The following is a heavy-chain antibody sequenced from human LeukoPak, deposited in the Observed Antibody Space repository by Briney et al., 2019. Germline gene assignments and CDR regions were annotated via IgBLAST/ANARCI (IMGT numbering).Heavy chain of an antibody. Sequence: GRSLRLSCAASGFTFSSYGMHWVRQAPGKGLEWVAVISYDGSNKYYADSVKGRFTISRENSKNTLHLQMNSLRAEDTAVYYCAKDHYYYGSGIYFMHYFDYWGQGTLVTVSS. CDR3: AKDHYYYGSGIYFMHYFDY. CDR2: ISYDGSNK. V-gene: IGHV3-30*18. D-gene: IGHD3-10*01. CDR1: GFTFSSYG. J-gene: IGHJ4*02.